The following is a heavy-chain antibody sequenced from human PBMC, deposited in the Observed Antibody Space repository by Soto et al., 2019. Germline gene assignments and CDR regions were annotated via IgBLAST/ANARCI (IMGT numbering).Heavy chain of an antibody. J-gene: IGHJ6*02. D-gene: IGHD5-12*01. CDR3: ATPSPDGYKGYYYYYGMDV. CDR1: GFTFSSYA. CDR2: ISYDGSNK. Sequence: QVQLVESGGGVVQPGRSLRLSCAASGFTFSSYAMHWVRQAPGKGLERVAVISYDGSNKYYADSVKGRFTISRDNSKNTLYLQMNSLRAEDTAVYYWATPSPDGYKGYYYYYGMDVWGQGTTVTVSS. V-gene: IGHV3-30-3*01.